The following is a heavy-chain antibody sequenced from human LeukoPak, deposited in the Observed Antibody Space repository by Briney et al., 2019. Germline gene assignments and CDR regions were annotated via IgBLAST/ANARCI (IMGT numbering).Heavy chain of an antibody. CDR2: IYYSGST. CDR1: GGSISSGGYY. D-gene: IGHD3-10*01. Sequence: SETLSLTCTVSGGSISSGGYYWSWIRQHPGKGLEWIGYIYYSGSTHYNPSLKSRVTISVDTSKNQFSLKLSSVTAADTAVYYCARGEVTMVRGVIGFGAFDIWGQGTMVTVSS. V-gene: IGHV4-31*03. J-gene: IGHJ3*02. CDR3: ARGEVTMVRGVIGFGAFDI.